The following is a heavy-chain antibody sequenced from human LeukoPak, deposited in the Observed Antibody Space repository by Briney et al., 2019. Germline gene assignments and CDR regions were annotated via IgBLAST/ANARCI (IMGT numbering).Heavy chain of an antibody. CDR3: ARAPPIGAVAGGLGAFDI. CDR2: AFYNGAT. V-gene: IGHV4-39*07. J-gene: IGHJ3*02. D-gene: IGHD6-19*01. Sequence: SETLSLTCIVSGGSISSSIYYWAWVRQPPGKGLEWIGTAFYNGATQYSPSLRSRVTISVDTSKNQFSLKLSSVTAADTAVYYCARAPPIGAVAGGLGAFDIWGQGTMVTVSS. CDR1: GGSISSSIYY.